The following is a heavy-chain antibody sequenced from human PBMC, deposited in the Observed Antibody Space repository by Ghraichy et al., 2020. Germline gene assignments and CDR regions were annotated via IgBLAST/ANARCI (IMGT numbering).Heavy chain of an antibody. CDR1: GFTFSNAW. J-gene: IGHJ4*02. D-gene: IGHD5-24*01. Sequence: GGSLRLSCAASGFTFSNAWMSWVRQAPGKGLEWVGRIKSKTDGGTTGFAAPVKGRFTISRDDSKNTLYLQMNSLKTEDTAVYYCTTDWEEVAAGDYWGQGTLVTVSS. CDR2: IKSKTDGGTT. V-gene: IGHV3-15*01. CDR3: TTDWEEVAAGDY.